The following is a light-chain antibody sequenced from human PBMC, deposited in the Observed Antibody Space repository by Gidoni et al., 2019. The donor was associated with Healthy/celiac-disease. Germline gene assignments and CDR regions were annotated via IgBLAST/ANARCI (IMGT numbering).Light chain of an antibody. Sequence: EIVLTQSPATLSLSPGERATLSCRASQSVSSYLYWYQQKPGQAPRLLIYDASNRATGSPARFSGSGSGTDFTLTISSLEPEDFAVYYCQQRSNWPPRYTFGQGTKLEIK. CDR2: DAS. J-gene: IGKJ2*01. CDR1: QSVSSY. V-gene: IGKV3-11*01. CDR3: QQRSNWPPRYT.